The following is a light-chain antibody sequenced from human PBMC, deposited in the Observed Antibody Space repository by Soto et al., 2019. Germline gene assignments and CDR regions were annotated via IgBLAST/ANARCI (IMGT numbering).Light chain of an antibody. J-gene: IGLJ1*01. V-gene: IGLV1-40*01. CDR3: QSYDSSLSGSGV. CDR1: SSNIGAGYD. Sequence: QLVRTQPPSVSGAPGQRVTFSCTGSSSNIGAGYDVHWYQQLPGTAPKLLIYVNSNRPSGVPDRFSGSKSGTSASLAITGLQAEDEADYYCQSYDSSLSGSGVFGTETKLTVL. CDR2: VNS.